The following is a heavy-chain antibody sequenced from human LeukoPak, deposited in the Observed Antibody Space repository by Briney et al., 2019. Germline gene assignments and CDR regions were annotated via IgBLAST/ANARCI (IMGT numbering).Heavy chain of an antibody. CDR2: ISGSGGST. J-gene: IGHJ3*02. CDR1: GFTFSSYV. D-gene: IGHD3-3*01. CDR3: AKDVSWSGVRRDAFDI. V-gene: IGHV3-23*01. Sequence: GGSLRLSCAASGFTFSSYVMSWVRQAPGKGLEWVSAISGSGGSTYYADSVKGRFTISRDNSKNTLYLQMNSLRAEDTAVYYCAKDVSWSGVRRDAFDIWGQGTMVTVSS.